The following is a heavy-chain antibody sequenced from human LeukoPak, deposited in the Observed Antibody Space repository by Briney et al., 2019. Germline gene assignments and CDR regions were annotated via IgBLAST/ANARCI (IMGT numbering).Heavy chain of an antibody. Sequence: ASVKVSCKASGYTFTSYDINWVRQATGQGLEWMGWMNPNSGNTGYAQKFQGRVTMTRSTSISTAYMELSSLRSEDTAVYYCASVSGYDYIDAFDIWGQGTMVTVSS. D-gene: IGHD5-12*01. CDR3: ASVSGYDYIDAFDI. V-gene: IGHV1-8*01. CDR1: GYTFTSYD. CDR2: MNPNSGNT. J-gene: IGHJ3*02.